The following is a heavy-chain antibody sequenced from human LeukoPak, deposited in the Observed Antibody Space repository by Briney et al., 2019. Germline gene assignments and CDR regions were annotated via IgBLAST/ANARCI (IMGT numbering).Heavy chain of an antibody. CDR1: GFTFSSYA. CDR3: AKEGVPMGPGYYYMDV. D-gene: IGHD1-1*01. Sequence: GGSLRLSCAASGFTFSSYAMHWVRQAPGKGLEWVAVISYDGSNKYYADSVKGRFTISRDNSKNSLYLQMNSLRAEDTALYYCAKEGVPMGPGYYYMDVWGKGTTVTVSS. CDR2: ISYDGSNK. V-gene: IGHV3-30*04. J-gene: IGHJ6*03.